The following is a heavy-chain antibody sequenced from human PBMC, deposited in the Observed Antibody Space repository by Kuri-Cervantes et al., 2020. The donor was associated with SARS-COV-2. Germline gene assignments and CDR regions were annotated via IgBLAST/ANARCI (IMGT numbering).Heavy chain of an antibody. Sequence: GESLKISCAASGFPFNNYVINWVRQAPGKGLEWVANIKQDGSEKYYVDFVKGRFTISRDNAKNSLYLQMNSLRAEDTAVYYCTVPAAGSYYYYMDVWGKGTTVTVSS. D-gene: IGHD2-2*01. CDR2: IKQDGSEK. V-gene: IGHV3-7*01. CDR1: GFPFNNYV. J-gene: IGHJ6*03. CDR3: TVPAAGSYYYYMDV.